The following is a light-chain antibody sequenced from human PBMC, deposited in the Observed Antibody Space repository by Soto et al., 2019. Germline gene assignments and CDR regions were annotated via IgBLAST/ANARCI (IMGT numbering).Light chain of an antibody. J-gene: IGKJ1*01. Sequence: EIVLTQSPATLSLSPGERATLSCRASQSVYTYLAWYQQKPGQAPRLLIYDASKRATGIPARFSGSGSGTDFTLTISSLEPEDFAVYYCQQRTNWPPTWTFGQGTKVETK. CDR3: QQRTNWPPTWT. CDR1: QSVYTY. CDR2: DAS. V-gene: IGKV3-11*01.